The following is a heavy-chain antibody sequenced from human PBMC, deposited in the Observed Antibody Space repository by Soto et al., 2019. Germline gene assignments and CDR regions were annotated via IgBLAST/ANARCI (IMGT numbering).Heavy chain of an antibody. CDR2: IIPIFGTV. CDR3: AKGAVAGTPTSYYYYGMDV. CDR1: GGSFRTYS. D-gene: IGHD6-19*01. J-gene: IGHJ6*02. Sequence: QVQLLQSGAEVKKPGSSVRVSCEASGGSFRTYSKSWVRQAPGQGLEWMGEIIPIFGTVNYAQKFQGRVTITADEPTTTVYMDLRSLRSEDTAVYYCAKGAVAGTPTSYYYYGMDVWGQGTTVTVSS. V-gene: IGHV1-69*12.